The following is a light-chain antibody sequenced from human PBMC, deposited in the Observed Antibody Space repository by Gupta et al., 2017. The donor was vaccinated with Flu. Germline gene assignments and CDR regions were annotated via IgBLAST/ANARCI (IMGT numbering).Light chain of an antibody. J-gene: IGKJ1*01. V-gene: IGKV1-5*03. CDR1: QSISSW. CDR2: KAS. CDR3: QQDNSYFVWT. Sequence: DIQMTQSPSTLSASVGDRVTITCRASQSISSWLAWYQQKPGKAPKLLIYKASSLESGVPSRFSGSGYGTEFTLTISSRQPDDFATYCCQQDNSYFVWTFGQGTKVEIK.